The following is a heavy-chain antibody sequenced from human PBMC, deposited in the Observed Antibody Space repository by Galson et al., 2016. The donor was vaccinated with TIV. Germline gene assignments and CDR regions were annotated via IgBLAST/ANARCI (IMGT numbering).Heavy chain of an antibody. J-gene: IGHJ4*02. CDR1: GFSLNTDGMC. V-gene: IGHV2-70*11. CDR2: IDWDDDK. Sequence: PALVKPPQTLTLTCTFSGFSLNTDGMCVNWIRQPPGKALEWLARIDWDDDKSYTSSLKTRLTISKDTSKNQVGLRMTNMDPVDTATYYCARISGYYDHSGHFIPRSFDYWGQGTPVTVSS. D-gene: IGHD3-22*01. CDR3: ARISGYYDHSGHFIPRSFDY.